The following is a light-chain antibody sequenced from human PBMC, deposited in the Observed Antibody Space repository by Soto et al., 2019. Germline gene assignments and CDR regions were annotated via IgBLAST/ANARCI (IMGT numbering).Light chain of an antibody. V-gene: IGLV1-51*02. CDR3: DTSVCSLSSCV. J-gene: IGLJ3*02. Sequence: QSVLTQPPSVSAAPGQKVTISCSGSSSNFGNNHVSWCHQHPGTAPKLLIYENNNRPTGLPARFSGSKAGTSATLGITGLQTGDEADYYCDTSVCSLSSCVFGGWTKLTVX. CDR1: SSNFGNNH. CDR2: ENN.